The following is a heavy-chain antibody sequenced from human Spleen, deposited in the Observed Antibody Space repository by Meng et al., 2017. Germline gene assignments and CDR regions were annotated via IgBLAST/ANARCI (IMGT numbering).Heavy chain of an antibody. CDR3: ARKASGYYFSEH. CDR2: INTNTGDP. D-gene: IGHD3-22*01. CDR1: GYTFTTYG. V-gene: IGHV7-4-1*02. Sequence: QVQLVQSRSKLKQPGASVTFSCKASGYTFTTYGMSWVRQAPGQGLEWMGWINTNTGDPTYDQGFTGRFVFSLDTSVSTAYLQINSLKDEDTAVYYCARKASGYYFSEHWGQGTLVTVSS. J-gene: IGHJ1*01.